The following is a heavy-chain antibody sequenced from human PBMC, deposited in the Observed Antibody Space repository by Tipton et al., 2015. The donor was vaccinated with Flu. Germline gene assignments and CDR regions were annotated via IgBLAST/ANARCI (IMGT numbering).Heavy chain of an antibody. V-gene: IGHV4-61*02. Sequence: TLSLTCTVSGGSISSGSYYWSWIRQPAGKGLEWIGRIYTSGSTNYNPSLKSRVTISLDMSKDQFSLKLASVTAADTAVYYCARVWSSFVATASLDHWGRGTLVTVSS. CDR2: IYTSGST. CDR1: GGSISSGSYY. CDR3: ARVWSSFVATASLDH. J-gene: IGHJ4*02. D-gene: IGHD1-1*01.